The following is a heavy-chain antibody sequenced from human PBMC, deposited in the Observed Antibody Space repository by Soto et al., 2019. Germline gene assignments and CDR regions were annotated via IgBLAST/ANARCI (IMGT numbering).Heavy chain of an antibody. D-gene: IGHD4-17*01. Sequence: SETLSLTCTVSGGSISSSSYYWGWIRQPPGKGLEWIGSIYYSGSTYYNPSLKSRVTISVDTSKNQFSLKLSSVTAADTAVYYCARGVTTPYYYYYYGMDVWGHGTAVTVSS. J-gene: IGHJ6*02. V-gene: IGHV4-39*01. CDR2: IYYSGST. CDR1: GGSISSSSYY. CDR3: ARGVTTPYYYYYYGMDV.